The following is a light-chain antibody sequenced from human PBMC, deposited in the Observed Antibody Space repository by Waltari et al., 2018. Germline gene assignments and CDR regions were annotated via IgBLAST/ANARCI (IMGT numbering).Light chain of an antibody. CDR1: QSVGRS. J-gene: IGKJ1*01. Sequence: EIVLTQSPATLSLSPGARATLSCWASQSVGRSLAWYQQKRGQAPRLLIYGASTRATGIPDRFSGSGSGTDFSLTISRLEPEDFAVYYCQHYLRLPVTFGQGTKVEI. V-gene: IGKV3-20*01. CDR2: GAS. CDR3: QHYLRLPVT.